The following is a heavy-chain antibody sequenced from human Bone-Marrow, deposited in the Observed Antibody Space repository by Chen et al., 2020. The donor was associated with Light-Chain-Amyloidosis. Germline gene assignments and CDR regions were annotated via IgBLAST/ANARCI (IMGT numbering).Heavy chain of an antibody. V-gene: IGHV4-59*01. CDR3: GRDNIGGVDF. CDR2: IYNSGTT. CDR1: GGSMDYYY. Sequence: QVQLQESGPGLVKPSETLSLTCTVSGGSMDYYYWNWLRQPPGKGLEWIGYIYNSGTTNYNPSLRSRVTMSVDMSKKQFSLKLSSVTAADTAVYYCGRDNIGGVDFWGQGTPVTVSS. D-gene: IGHD3-16*01. J-gene: IGHJ4*02.